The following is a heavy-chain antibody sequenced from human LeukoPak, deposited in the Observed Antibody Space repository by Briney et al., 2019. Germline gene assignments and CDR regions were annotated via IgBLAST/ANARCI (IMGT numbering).Heavy chain of an antibody. Sequence: GGSLRLSCSPSGFTFSSYAMHWVRHAPGKGLEYVSAISSNGGSTYYADSVTGRFTISRDNSKNTLYLQMNSLRAEDTAVYYCARGPGGIAAAAHDWGHGTLVTVSS. CDR1: GFTFSSYA. J-gene: IGHJ4*01. CDR2: ISSNGGST. D-gene: IGHD6-13*01. V-gene: IGHV3-64*04. CDR3: ARGPGGIAAAAHD.